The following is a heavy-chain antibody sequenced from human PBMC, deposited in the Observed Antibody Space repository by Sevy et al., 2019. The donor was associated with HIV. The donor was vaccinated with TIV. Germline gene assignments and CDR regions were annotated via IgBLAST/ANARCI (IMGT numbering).Heavy chain of an antibody. Sequence: SETLSLTCAVYGGSFSGYYWSWIRQPPGKGLEWIGEINHSGGTNYNPSLKSRVTISVDTSKNQFSLKLNSVTAADTAVYYCARHCTGSCCSHAFDIWGQGTMVTVSS. CDR3: ARHCTGSCCSHAFDI. V-gene: IGHV4-34*01. CDR1: GGSFSGYY. CDR2: INHSGGT. D-gene: IGHD2-15*01. J-gene: IGHJ3*02.